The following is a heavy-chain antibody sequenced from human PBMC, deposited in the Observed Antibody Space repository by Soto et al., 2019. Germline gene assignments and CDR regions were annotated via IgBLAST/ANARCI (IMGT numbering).Heavy chain of an antibody. CDR1: GGSISSNNW. CDR2: IYHSGST. CDR3: ARDQGSHPGD. V-gene: IGHV4-4*02. J-gene: IGHJ4*02. D-gene: IGHD2-15*01. Sequence: QVQLQESGPGLVRPSGTLSLTCAVSGGSISSNNWWSWVRQPPGKGLEWIGEIYHSGSTNYNPSLKSRVTMSVVPSQNLFSLTLYSVTAADTAFYYCARDQGSHPGDWGQGTLVSVSS.